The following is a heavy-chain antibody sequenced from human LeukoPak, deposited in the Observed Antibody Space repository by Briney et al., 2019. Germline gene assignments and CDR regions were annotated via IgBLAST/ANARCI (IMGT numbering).Heavy chain of an antibody. CDR1: GFTFSGSA. Sequence: PGGSLRLSCAASGFTFSGSAMHWVRQASGKGLEWVGRIRSKANNYATAYAASVKGRFTISRDDSKNTAYLQMNSLKTEDTAAYYRTRRSKDDSSGYYDRWGQGTLVTVSS. V-gene: IGHV3-73*01. CDR2: IRSKANNYAT. CDR3: TRRSKDDSSGYYDR. J-gene: IGHJ5*02. D-gene: IGHD3-22*01.